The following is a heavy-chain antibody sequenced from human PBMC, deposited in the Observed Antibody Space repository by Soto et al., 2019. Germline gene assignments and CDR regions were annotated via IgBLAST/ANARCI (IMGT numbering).Heavy chain of an antibody. CDR1: GYTFTSYF. Sequence: GASVKVSCKASGYTFTSYFMHWVRQAPGQGLEWMGIINPSGGSTIYAQKFQGRVTMTRDTSTSTVYMELSSLRSEDTAVYYCARVYCSGGSCYSIDYWGQGTLVTVSS. D-gene: IGHD2-15*01. CDR2: INPSGGST. CDR3: ARVYCSGGSCYSIDY. J-gene: IGHJ4*02. V-gene: IGHV1-46*03.